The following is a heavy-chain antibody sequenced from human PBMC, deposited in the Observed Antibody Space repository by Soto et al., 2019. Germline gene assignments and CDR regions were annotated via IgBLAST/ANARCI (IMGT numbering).Heavy chain of an antibody. CDR3: ARHLSPEVAAEYYFDN. V-gene: IGHV3-33*01. CDR2: VGFEGNNQ. D-gene: IGHD2-15*01. Sequence: ESGGGVVQPGRSLRLSCAASGFPFSSYGMHWVRQAPGKGLEWVAVVGFEGNNQYYADSVKGRFTISRVKSKNTLSLQMNSLRAEDTAVYYWARHLSPEVAAEYYFDNWCQGYLVSVSS. J-gene: IGHJ4*02. CDR1: GFPFSSYG.